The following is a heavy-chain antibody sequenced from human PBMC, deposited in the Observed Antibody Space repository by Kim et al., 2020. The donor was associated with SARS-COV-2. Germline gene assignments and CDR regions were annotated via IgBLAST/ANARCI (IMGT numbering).Heavy chain of an antibody. J-gene: IGHJ4*02. D-gene: IGHD6-19*01. CDR1: GFTFSTYA. CDR2: ISGSSGSV. CDR3: AKDGGGPYTTGWYDFDL. Sequence: GGSLRLSCAASGFTFSTYAMSWVRQAPGKGLEWVSSISGSSGSVYYAESVKGRFTISRDSSKTTLYLQMNTLRAEDTAAYYCAKDGGGPYTTGWYDFDLWGQGALVTVSS. V-gene: IGHV3-23*01.